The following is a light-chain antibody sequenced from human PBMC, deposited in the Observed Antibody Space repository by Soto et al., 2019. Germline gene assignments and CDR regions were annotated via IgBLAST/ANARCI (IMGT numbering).Light chain of an antibody. V-gene: IGKV3-11*01. Sequence: EIVLTQSPATLSLSPGERATLSCRASQSVGSYLAWYQHKPGQAPRLLIYGASNRATDIPCRFSGRGSGTDFSLTISGLESGDSAVYYYPQRDEWPRTFGQGTKLE. CDR1: QSVGSY. CDR2: GAS. J-gene: IGKJ2*01. CDR3: PQRDEWPRT.